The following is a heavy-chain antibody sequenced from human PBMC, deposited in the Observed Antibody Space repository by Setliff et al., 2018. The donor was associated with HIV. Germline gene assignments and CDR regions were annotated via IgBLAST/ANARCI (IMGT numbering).Heavy chain of an antibody. V-gene: IGHV4-59*11. CDR3: ARHTVFVRYFDH. D-gene: IGHD2-2*02. CDR1: AASIRSHY. CDR2: FYYTGST. Sequence: SETLSLTCTVSAASIRSHYWSWIRQSPGKGLEWIGNFYYTGSTDYNPSFKSRVTISLDKSNNQISLNLSSATAADTAVYYCARHTVFVRYFDHWGQEMLVTVSS. J-gene: IGHJ4*02.